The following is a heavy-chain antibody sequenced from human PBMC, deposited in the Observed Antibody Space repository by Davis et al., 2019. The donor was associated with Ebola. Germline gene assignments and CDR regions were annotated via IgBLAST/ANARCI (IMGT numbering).Heavy chain of an antibody. V-gene: IGHV1-18*01. Sequence: ASVKVSCKASGYTFTSYGISWVRQAPGQGLEWMGWISAYNGNTNYAQKLQGRVTMTTDTSTSTAYMELRSLRSDDTAVYYCARYCSSTSCYPDHFYYYYYGMDVWGQGTTVTVSS. CDR1: GYTFTSYG. J-gene: IGHJ6*02. CDR2: ISAYNGNT. D-gene: IGHD2-2*01. CDR3: ARYCSSTSCYPDHFYYYYYGMDV.